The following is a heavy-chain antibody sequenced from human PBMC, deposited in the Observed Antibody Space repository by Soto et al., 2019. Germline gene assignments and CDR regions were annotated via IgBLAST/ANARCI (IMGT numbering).Heavy chain of an antibody. CDR2: IKSDGSEI. CDR3: AREGWESLLDS. Sequence: EVQLVESGGALVQPGGSLRLSCAASGFTFSSCWMTWVRQAPGKGLEWVAHIKSDGSEIGYVDSVKGRFTISRDNAKNSLYLDMSYLRADDTAVYYCAREGWESLLDSWGLGTLVTVSS. CDR1: GFTFSSCW. J-gene: IGHJ4*02. V-gene: IGHV3-7*04. D-gene: IGHD1-26*01.